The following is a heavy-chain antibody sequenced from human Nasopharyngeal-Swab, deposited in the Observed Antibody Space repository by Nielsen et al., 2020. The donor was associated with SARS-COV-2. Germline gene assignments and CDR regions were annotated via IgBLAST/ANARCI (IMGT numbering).Heavy chain of an antibody. J-gene: IGHJ4*02. CDR2: IKEDGSEK. V-gene: IGHV3-7*03. Sequence: LSLTCDVSGDSIISFNWWSWVRQAPGKGLEWVANIKEDGSEKYYVDSVKGRFTISRDNAKNSLYLQMNSLRAEDTAVYYCAGGNSADHWGQGTLVTVSS. CDR1: GDSIISFNW. D-gene: IGHD4-23*01. CDR3: AGGNSADH.